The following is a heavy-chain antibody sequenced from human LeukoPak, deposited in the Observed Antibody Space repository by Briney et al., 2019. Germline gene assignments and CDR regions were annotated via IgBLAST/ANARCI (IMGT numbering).Heavy chain of an antibody. CDR1: GFTFSDYW. V-gene: IGHV3-74*01. CDR3: ARPVAGTYAPIDC. J-gene: IGHJ4*02. CDR2: INSDGSST. D-gene: IGHD6-19*01. Sequence: GGSLRLSCAASGFTFSDYWMHWVRQAPGKVLVYVSRINSDGSSTNYADSAKGRFTISRDNAKNTLYLQMNSLTAEDTAVYYCARPVAGTYAPIDCWGQGTLVTVSS.